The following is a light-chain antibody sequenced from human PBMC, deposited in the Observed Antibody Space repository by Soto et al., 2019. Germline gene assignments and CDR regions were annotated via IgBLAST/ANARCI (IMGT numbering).Light chain of an antibody. CDR2: AAS. CDR1: QGISSW. V-gene: IGKV1-12*02. J-gene: IGKJ1*01. CDR3: QQYDSYSSGP. Sequence: DIQMTQSPSSVSASVGYRVTITCRASQGISSWLAWYQQKPGKAPKLLIYAASSLKTGVPSRFSGSGSGTEFTLTISNLQPDDFATYYCQQYDSYSSGPFGQGTKVDIK.